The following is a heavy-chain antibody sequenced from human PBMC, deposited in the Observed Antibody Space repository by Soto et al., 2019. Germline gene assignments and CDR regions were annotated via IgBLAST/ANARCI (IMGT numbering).Heavy chain of an antibody. V-gene: IGHV6-1*01. J-gene: IGHJ5*02. CDR3: AKGGLVRGAFHGWFDP. Sequence: SQTLSLTCGISGDSVSSNTAGWRWIRQSPSRGLEWLGRTYYRTKWYYDYGVSVKGRITINPDTSKNQFSLHLNSVTAEDTAVYYCAKGGLVRGAFHGWFDPWGQGILITVSS. CDR1: GDSVSSNTAG. CDR2: TYYRTKWYY. D-gene: IGHD3-10*01.